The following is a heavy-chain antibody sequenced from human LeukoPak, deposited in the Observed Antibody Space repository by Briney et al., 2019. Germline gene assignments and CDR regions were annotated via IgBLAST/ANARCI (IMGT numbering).Heavy chain of an antibody. CDR1: GYTFTSYY. CDR3: ARGWYCSGTSCSEPHY. CDR2: INPSGGST. Sequence: ASVKVSCKASGYTFTSYYMHWVRQAPGQGLEWMGIINPSGGSTSYAQKFQGRVTMTRDTSTSTVYMELSSLRSEDTAVYYCARGWYCSGTSCSEPHYWGQGTLVTVSS. D-gene: IGHD2-2*01. J-gene: IGHJ4*02. V-gene: IGHV1-46*03.